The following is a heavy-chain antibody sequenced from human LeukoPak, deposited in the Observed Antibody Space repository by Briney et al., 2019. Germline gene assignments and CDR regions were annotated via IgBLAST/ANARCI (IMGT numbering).Heavy chain of an antibody. CDR2: ISYDGSNK. Sequence: GGSLRLSCAASGFTFSSYGMHWVRQAPGKGLEWVAVISYDGSNKYYADSVKGRFTISRDNSKNTLYLQMNSLRAEDTAVYYCARDWYDNSDAFDIWGQGTMVTVSS. CDR3: ARDWYDNSDAFDI. CDR1: GFTFSSYG. J-gene: IGHJ3*02. V-gene: IGHV3-30*03. D-gene: IGHD3-9*01.